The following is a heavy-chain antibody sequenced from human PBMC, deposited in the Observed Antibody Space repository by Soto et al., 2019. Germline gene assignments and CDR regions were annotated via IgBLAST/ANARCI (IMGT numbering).Heavy chain of an antibody. CDR3: ARTVVVITKALLYYFDY. CDR2: IYHSGST. Sequence: SLTCAVSGGSISSGGYSWSWIRQPPGKGLEWIGYIYHSGSTYYNPSLKSRVTISVDRSKNQFSLKLSSVTAADTAVYYCARTVVVITKALLYYFDYWGQGTLVTVSS. D-gene: IGHD3-22*01. J-gene: IGHJ4*02. V-gene: IGHV4-30-2*01. CDR1: GGSISSGGYS.